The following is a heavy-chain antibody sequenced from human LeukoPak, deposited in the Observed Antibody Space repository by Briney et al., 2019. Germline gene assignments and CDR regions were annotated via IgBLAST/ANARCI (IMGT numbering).Heavy chain of an antibody. CDR3: ARRSPSADAFDI. J-gene: IGHJ3*02. Sequence: ASVKVSCKASGYTFSRNAINWVRQAPGQGLEWMGWPNTKTGTPTYAQGFTGRFVFSLDISVSTTYLQISNLKPEDTAVYYCARRSPSADAFDIWGQGTMVTVSS. CDR1: GYTFSRNA. CDR2: PNTKTGTP. V-gene: IGHV7-4-1*02.